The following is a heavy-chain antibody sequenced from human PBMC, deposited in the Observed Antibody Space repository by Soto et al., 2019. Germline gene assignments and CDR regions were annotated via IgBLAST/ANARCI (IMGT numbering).Heavy chain of an antibody. D-gene: IGHD5-18*01. J-gene: IGHJ6*02. CDR2: IYYSGST. V-gene: IGHV4-59*01. CDR1: GGSISSYY. Sequence: SETLSLTCSVSGGSISSYYWSWIRQPPGKGLEWIGYIYYSGSTNYNPSLKSRVTISVDTSKNQFSLKLSSVTAADTAVYYCARDTANTYYYYGMDVWGQGTTVTVSS. CDR3: ARDTANTYYYYGMDV.